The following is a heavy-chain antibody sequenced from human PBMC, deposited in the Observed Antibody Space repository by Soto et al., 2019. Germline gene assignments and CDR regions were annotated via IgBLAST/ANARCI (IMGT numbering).Heavy chain of an antibody. CDR1: GGSFSTYY. Sequence: PSETLSLTCAVHGGSFSTYYWSWIRQPPGKGLEWIGEINHLGITTYKSSLRSRVTMSADTSTNQFSLELTSVTAADTAVYYCVVRPYSNFYGLDVWGQGTTVTVSS. J-gene: IGHJ6*02. CDR3: VVRPYSNFYGLDV. V-gene: IGHV4-34*01. CDR2: INHLGIT. D-gene: IGHD2-15*01.